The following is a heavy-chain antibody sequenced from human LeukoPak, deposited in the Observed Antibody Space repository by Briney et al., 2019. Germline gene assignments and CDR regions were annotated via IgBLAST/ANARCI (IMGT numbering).Heavy chain of an antibody. CDR2: IYYNGNT. V-gene: IGHV4-39*01. CDR1: GGSISSGKYY. CDR3: ARLDASLTPGLGSYPDI. J-gene: IGHJ4*02. Sequence: SETLSLTCTVSGGSISSGKYYWGWIRQPPEKGLEWIGSIYYNGNTYYNPSLKSRVTISLDASKVQFSLKLTSMTAADTAVYSCARLDASLTPGLGSYPDIWGQGMLVTVSS. D-gene: IGHD3-10*01.